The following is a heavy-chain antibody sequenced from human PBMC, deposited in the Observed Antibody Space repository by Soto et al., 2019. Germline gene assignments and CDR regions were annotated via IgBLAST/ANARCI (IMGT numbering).Heavy chain of an antibody. V-gene: IGHV3-48*02. CDR1: GFTFSSYG. Sequence: EVQLVESGGGLVQPGGSLRLSCAASGFTFSSYGMNWVRQAPGKGLAWVSYISSSSTTIYYADSVKGRFTIFRDNAKNSLYLQVNSLRDEDTAVYYFARSPYYYDSSNYYGYWGQGTLVTVSS. CDR3: ARSPYYYDSSNYYGY. D-gene: IGHD3-22*01. J-gene: IGHJ4*02. CDR2: ISSSSTTI.